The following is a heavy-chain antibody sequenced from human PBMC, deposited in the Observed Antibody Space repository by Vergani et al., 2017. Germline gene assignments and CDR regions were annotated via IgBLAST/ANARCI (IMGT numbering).Heavy chain of an antibody. Sequence: EVQLVESGGGLVQPGGSLRLSCAASGFTFSRHWMHWVRQAPGKGLVWVSRVNPEGTNTPYADSVKGRFTISRDNAKNMMYLQLNSLRDEDTAVYYCARDGRMDAEGTELDYWGQGSLVGVCS. D-gene: IGHD1-14*01. CDR3: ARDGRMDAEGTELDY. V-gene: IGHV3-74*01. CDR1: GFTFSRHW. J-gene: IGHJ4*02. CDR2: VNPEGTNT.